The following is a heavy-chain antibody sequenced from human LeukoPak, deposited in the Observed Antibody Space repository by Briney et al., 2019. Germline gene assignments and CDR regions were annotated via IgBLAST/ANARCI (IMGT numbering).Heavy chain of an antibody. D-gene: IGHD3-22*01. CDR2: INHSGST. V-gene: IGHV4-34*01. Sequence: PSETLSLTCAVYGGSFSGYYWSWIRQPPGKGLEWIGEINHSGSTNYNPSLKSRVTISVDTSKNQFSLKLSSVTAADTAVYYCARVFDSSGYYYDLFDYWGQGTLVTVSS. J-gene: IGHJ4*02. CDR3: ARVFDSSGYYYDLFDY. CDR1: GGSFSGYY.